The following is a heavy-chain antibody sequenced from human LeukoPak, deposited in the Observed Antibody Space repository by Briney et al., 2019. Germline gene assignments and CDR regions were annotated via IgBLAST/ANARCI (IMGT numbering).Heavy chain of an antibody. Sequence: SETLSLTCAVYGGSFSGYYWSWIRQPPGKGLDCIGEINHSGSTNYNPSLKSRVTISVDTSKNQFSLKLSSVTAADTAVYYCARRISGIVGATGAFDIWDQGTMVTVSP. D-gene: IGHD1-26*01. CDR2: INHSGST. CDR3: ARRISGIVGATGAFDI. J-gene: IGHJ3*02. CDR1: GGSFSGYY. V-gene: IGHV4-34*01.